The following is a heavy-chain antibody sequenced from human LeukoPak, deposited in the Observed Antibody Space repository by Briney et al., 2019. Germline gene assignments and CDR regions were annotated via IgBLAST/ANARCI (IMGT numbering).Heavy chain of an antibody. CDR1: GGSFSAYY. D-gene: IGHD3-16*01. J-gene: IGHJ5*02. V-gene: IGHV4-34*01. CDR2: INHSGVT. Sequence: SETLSLTCVVYGGSFSAYYWSWIRQPPGKGLEWIGEINHSGVTNYSPSLKSRVTMSVDTSKNQFSLKLNSVTAADTAVYYCARHYGPWGQGTLVTVSS. CDR3: ARHYGP.